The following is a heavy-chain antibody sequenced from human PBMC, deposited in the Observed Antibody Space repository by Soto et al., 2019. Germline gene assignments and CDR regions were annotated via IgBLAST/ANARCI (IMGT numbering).Heavy chain of an antibody. CDR3: ARPRPMITVGGVIAALDY. Sequence: QVQLVQSGAEVKKPGASVKVSSKASGYTFTGYYMHWVRQAPGQGLERMGCINPNSGGTNYAQKFQGRGTMTRDTSISTAYMELRRLGSDDTAVYYCARPRPMITVGGVIAALDYGGQGTLVTVSS. V-gene: IGHV1-2*02. J-gene: IGHJ4*02. D-gene: IGHD3-16*02. CDR2: INPNSGGT. CDR1: GYTFTGYY.